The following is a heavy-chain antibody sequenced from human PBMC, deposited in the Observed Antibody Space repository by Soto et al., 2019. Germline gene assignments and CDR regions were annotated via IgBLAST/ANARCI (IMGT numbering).Heavy chain of an antibody. CDR3: TRSRQTVAGRNYYFDY. CDR2: IRSKANSYAT. J-gene: IGHJ4*02. Sequence: GSLRLSCAASGFTFSGSAMHWVRQASGKGLEWVGRIRSKANSYATAYAASVKGRFTISRDDSKNTAYLQMNSLKTEDTAVYYCTRSRQTVAGRNYYFDYWGQGTLVTVS. CDR1: GFTFSGSA. D-gene: IGHD6-19*01. V-gene: IGHV3-73*01.